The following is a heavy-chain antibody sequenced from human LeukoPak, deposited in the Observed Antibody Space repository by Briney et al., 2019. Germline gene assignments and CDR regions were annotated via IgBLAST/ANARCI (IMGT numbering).Heavy chain of an antibody. CDR3: ARELVPAAPSWFDP. CDR1: GFTFSSYS. V-gene: IGHV3-21*01. D-gene: IGHD2-2*01. CDR2: ISSSSSYI. Sequence: GGSLRLSCAASGFTFSSYSMNWVRQAPGKGLEWVSSISSSSSYIYYADSVKGRFTISRDNAKNSLYLQMNSLRAEDTAVYYCARELVPAAPSWFDPWGQGTLVTVSS. J-gene: IGHJ5*02.